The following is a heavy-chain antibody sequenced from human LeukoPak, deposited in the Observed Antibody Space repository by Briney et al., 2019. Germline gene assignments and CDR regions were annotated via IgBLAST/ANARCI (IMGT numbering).Heavy chain of an antibody. CDR3: ARTEGYYFDY. CDR2: IYYSGST. Sequence: SEILSLTCTVSGGSISSYYWSWIRQPPGKGLEWIGYIYYSGSTKYNPSLKSRVTISVDTSKNQFSLKLSSVTAADTAVYYCARTEGYYFDYWGGGTVVTVSS. CDR1: GGSISSYY. J-gene: IGHJ4*02. V-gene: IGHV4-59*01.